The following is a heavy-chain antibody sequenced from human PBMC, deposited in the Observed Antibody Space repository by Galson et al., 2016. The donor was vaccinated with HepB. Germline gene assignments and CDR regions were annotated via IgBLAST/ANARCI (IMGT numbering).Heavy chain of an antibody. CDR2: IKQDGSEK. CDR1: GITVSLQY. J-gene: IGHJ1*01. CDR3: AQYYYDSSGYSEYFQN. V-gene: IGHV3-7*03. D-gene: IGHD3-22*01. Sequence: SLRLSCAASGITVSLQYMSWVRQAPGKGLEWVANIKQDGSEKYYVDSVKGRFTISRDNVKKSLFLQMNSLRAEDTAVYYCAQYYYDSSGYSEYFQNWGQGSRVTVSS.